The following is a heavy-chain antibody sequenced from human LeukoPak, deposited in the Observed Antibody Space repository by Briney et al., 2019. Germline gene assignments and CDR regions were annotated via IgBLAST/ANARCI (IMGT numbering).Heavy chain of an antibody. CDR2: ISGSGGST. J-gene: IGHJ4*02. V-gene: IGHV3-23*01. Sequence: GGSLRLSCAASGFTFSSYAMSWVRQAPGKGLEWVSAISGSGGSTYYADSVKGRFTISRDNSKNTLYLQMNSLRADDTAVYFCAKSGGFGGSPYYDYWGQGALVIVSS. D-gene: IGHD2-15*01. CDR1: GFTFSSYA. CDR3: AKSGGFGGSPYYDY.